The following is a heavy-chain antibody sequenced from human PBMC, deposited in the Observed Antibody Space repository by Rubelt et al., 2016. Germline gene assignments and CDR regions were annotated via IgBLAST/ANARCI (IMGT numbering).Heavy chain of an antibody. CDR1: GFTSNSHD. V-gene: IGHV3-64*01. J-gene: IGHJ6*02. Sequence: EVQLVESGGGSVQPGGSLRLSCAASGFTSNSHDMHWVRQAPGKGLEYVSGISGKGGGRYYANSVKGRFTISRDNSRDTLYLQMGSLRPADTAIYSCARGRFHSVSGGSYKGLDVWGQGTAVTVSS. CDR3: ARGRFHSVSGGSYKGLDV. D-gene: IGHD3-10*01. CDR2: ISGKGGGR.